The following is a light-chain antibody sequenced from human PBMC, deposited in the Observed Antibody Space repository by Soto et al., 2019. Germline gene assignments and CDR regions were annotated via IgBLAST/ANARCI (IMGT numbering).Light chain of an antibody. V-gene: IGKV3-20*01. Sequence: ESVLTQSPGTLSLSPGEKATLSCRASQSVSSSYLAWYQQKPGQAPRLLIYGATSRATGIPDRFSGSGSGTDFTLTVSRLEPEDFAVYYCQQFGSSSWTFGQGTKVDTK. J-gene: IGKJ1*01. CDR3: QQFGSSSWT. CDR2: GAT. CDR1: QSVSSSY.